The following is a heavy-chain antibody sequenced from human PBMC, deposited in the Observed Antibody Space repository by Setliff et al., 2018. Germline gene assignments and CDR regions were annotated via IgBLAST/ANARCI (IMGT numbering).Heavy chain of an antibody. V-gene: IGHV4-59*01. CDR2: IYYSGST. CDR1: GGSISSYY. D-gene: IGHD2-15*01. Sequence: LSLTCTVSGGSISSYYWSWIRQPPGKGLEWIGYIYYSGSTNYNPSLKSRVTILSDTSKNQFSLILSSVTAADTAVYYCASERESASRQTYFDSWGQGTLVTVSS. CDR3: ASERESASRQTYFDS. J-gene: IGHJ4*02.